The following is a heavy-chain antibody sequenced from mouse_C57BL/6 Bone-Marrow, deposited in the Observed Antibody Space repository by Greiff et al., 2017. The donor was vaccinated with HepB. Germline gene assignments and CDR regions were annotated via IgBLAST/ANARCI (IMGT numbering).Heavy chain of an antibody. D-gene: IGHD1-1*01. CDR2: ISNGGGST. V-gene: IGHV5-12*01. Sequence: EVMLVESGGGLVQPGGSLKLSCAASGFTFSDYYMYWVRQTPEKRLEWVAYISNGGGSTYYPDTVKGRFTISRDNAKNTLYLQMSRLKSEDTAMYYCARHGHYYYGSSPYYYAMDYWGQGTSVTVSS. J-gene: IGHJ4*01. CDR3: ARHGHYYYGSSPYYYAMDY. CDR1: GFTFSDYY.